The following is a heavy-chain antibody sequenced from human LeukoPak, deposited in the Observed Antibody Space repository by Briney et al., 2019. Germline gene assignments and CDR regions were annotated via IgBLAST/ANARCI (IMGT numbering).Heavy chain of an antibody. J-gene: IGHJ3*02. CDR2: NNPHSGGT. Sequence: VSVKVFCKASGYTFSRHYMQWVRQAPGQAFVWMGWNNPHSGGTNYAQKFQGSVTRTRDTSISTAYMELSRLRSDDTVVYYCARPRAGAFDIWGQGTIDTVSS. D-gene: IGHD6-13*01. V-gene: IGHV1-2*01. CDR3: ARPRAGAFDI. CDR1: GYTFSRHY.